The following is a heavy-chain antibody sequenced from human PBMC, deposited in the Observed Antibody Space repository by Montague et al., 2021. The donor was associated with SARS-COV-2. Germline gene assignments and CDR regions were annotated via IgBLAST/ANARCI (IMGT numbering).Heavy chain of an antibody. V-gene: IGHV6-1*01. CDR2: TYYRSKWYN. D-gene: IGHD5-12*01. Sequence: CAISGDSVSSHSAAWNWIRQSPSRGLEWLGRTYYRSKWYNDYAVSVKSRITINPDTSKNQFSLQLNSVTPEDTAVYYCARQPLGYDFVYYYYGMDVWGQGTAVTVSS. CDR1: GDSVSSHSAA. CDR3: ARQPLGYDFVYYYYGMDV. J-gene: IGHJ6*02.